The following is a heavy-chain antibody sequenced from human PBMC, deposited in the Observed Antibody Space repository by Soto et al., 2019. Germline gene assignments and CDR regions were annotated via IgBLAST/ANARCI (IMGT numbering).Heavy chain of an antibody. CDR1: GGTCSSYA. CDR3: ARGRDGYNCHFICDY. V-gene: IGHV1-69*06. D-gene: IGHD5-12*01. Sequence: QVQLVQSGAEVKKPGSSVKVSCKASGGTCSSYAISWVRQAPGQGLEWMGGSIPIFGTANYAQKFQGRVTITADKSTSTAYMELSSMRSEETARYYCARGRDGYNCHFICDYWSQGTMITVSS. CDR2: SIPIFGTA. J-gene: IGHJ4*02.